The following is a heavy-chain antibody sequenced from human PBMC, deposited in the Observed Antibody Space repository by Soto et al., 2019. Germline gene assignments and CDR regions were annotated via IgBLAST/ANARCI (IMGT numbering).Heavy chain of an antibody. D-gene: IGHD3-16*01. Sequence: EVQLLESGGGLVQPGGSLRLSCAASGFTFSSYAMSWVRQAPGKGLEWVSAISGSGGSTYYADSVKGRFTISRDNSKNTLYLQMNSLRAEHTAIYYCAKACVGGRLVKLSYYYYGMDVWGQGTTVTVSS. CDR2: ISGSGGST. J-gene: IGHJ6*02. V-gene: IGHV3-23*01. CDR1: GFTFSSYA. CDR3: AKACVGGRLVKLSYYYYGMDV.